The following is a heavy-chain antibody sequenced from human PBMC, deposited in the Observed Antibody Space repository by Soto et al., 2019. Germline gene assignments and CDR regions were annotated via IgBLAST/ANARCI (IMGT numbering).Heavy chain of an antibody. D-gene: IGHD4-17*01. V-gene: IGHV1-69*13. J-gene: IGHJ6*02. CDR3: ASTVVTPYGDYHGMDV. CDR2: ITPIFGTA. CDR1: GGTFSSYA. Sequence: GASVKVSCKASGGTFSSYAISWVRQAPGQGLEWMGGITPIFGTAIYAQKFQGRVTITADESTTTAYMELSSLRSEDTAMYYCASTVVTPYGDYHGMDVWGQGTTVTVSS.